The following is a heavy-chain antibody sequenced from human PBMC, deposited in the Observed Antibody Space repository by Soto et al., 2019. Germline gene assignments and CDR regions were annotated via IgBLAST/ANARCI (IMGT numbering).Heavy chain of an antibody. D-gene: IGHD6-13*01. CDR2: ISAYNGNT. Sequence: ASVKVSCKASGYTFTSYGISWVRQAPGQGLEWMGWISAYNGNTNYAQKLQGRVTMTTDTSTSTAYMELRSLRSDDTAVYYCAKDLSTNSSSWPRIGYRPVKYFDYWGQGTLVTVSS. V-gene: IGHV1-18*01. CDR3: AKDLSTNSSSWPRIGYRPVKYFDY. CDR1: GYTFTSYG. J-gene: IGHJ4*02.